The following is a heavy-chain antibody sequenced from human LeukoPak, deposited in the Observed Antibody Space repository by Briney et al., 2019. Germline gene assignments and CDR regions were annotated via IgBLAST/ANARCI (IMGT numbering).Heavy chain of an antibody. Sequence: RSLRLSCAASGFTFSIYAMNWVRQAPGKGLEWVSYISSSGRTIYYADSVKGRFTISRDNAKNSLFLQMNSLRAEDTAVYYCTRPQPYDYWGQGTLVTVSS. D-gene: IGHD5-18*01. J-gene: IGHJ4*02. V-gene: IGHV3-48*01. CDR1: GFTFSIYA. CDR3: TRPQPYDY. CDR2: ISSSGRTI.